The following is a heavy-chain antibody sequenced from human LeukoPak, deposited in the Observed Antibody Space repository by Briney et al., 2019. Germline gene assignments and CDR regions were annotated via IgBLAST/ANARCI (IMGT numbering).Heavy chain of an antibody. D-gene: IGHD3-22*01. CDR3: ARVAIPYDISPYYDGYMDV. J-gene: IGHJ6*03. CDR1: GGSISGYY. Sequence: PSETLSLTCAVSGGSISGYYWSWIRQSPDKGLEWIGYIYYSGSTNYNPSLQSRVTISVDTSKNQFSLKISFLTAADTAVYYCARVAIPYDISPYYDGYMDVWGKGTTVTVSS. CDR2: IYYSGST. V-gene: IGHV4-59*01.